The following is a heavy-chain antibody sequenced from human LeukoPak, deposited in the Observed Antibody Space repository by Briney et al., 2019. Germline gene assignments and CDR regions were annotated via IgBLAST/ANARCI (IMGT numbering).Heavy chain of an antibody. CDR2: INTKTGNP. CDR1: GYTFTNYA. J-gene: IGHJ6*03. Sequence: ASVKVSCKTSGYTFTNYALNWVRQAPGQGLEWMGWINTKTGNPTYAQGFTGRFVFSLDTSVSTTYLQISSLKAEDTAVYYCARDDYYYMDVWGKGTTVTVSS. V-gene: IGHV7-4-1*02. CDR3: ARDDYYYMDV.